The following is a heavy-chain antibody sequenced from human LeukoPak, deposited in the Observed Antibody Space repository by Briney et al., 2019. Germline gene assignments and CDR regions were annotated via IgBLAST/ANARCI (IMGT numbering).Heavy chain of an antibody. CDR2: ISGSGGST. CDR3: AKYPFSYLSYGDYLDY. CDR1: GFTFSSYA. D-gene: IGHD4-17*01. Sequence: GGSLRLSCAASGFTFSSYAMSWVRQAPGKGLEWVSAISGSGGSTYYAGSVKGRFTISRDNSKNTLYLQMNSLRAEDTAVYYCAKYPFSYLSYGDYLDYWGQGTLVTVSS. J-gene: IGHJ4*02. V-gene: IGHV3-23*01.